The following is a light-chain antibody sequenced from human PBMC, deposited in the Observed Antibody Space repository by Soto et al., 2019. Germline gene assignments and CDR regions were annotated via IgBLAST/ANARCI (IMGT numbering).Light chain of an antibody. J-gene: IGLJ1*01. CDR2: DVS. V-gene: IGLV2-14*03. CDR1: SSDVGGYNY. Sequence: QSVLTQPASVSGSPGQSITISCTGTSSDVGGYNYVSWYQQHPGKASKLMIYDVSNRPSGVSNRFSGSKSGNTASLTISGFQAEDEADYYCSSYTSSSLHVFGTGTKVTVL. CDR3: SSYTSSSLHV.